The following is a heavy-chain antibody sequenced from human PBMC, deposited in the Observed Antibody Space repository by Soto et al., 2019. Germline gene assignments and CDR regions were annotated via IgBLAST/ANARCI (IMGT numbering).Heavy chain of an antibody. CDR2: ISGSGTST. V-gene: IGHV3-23*01. CDR3: ATSFRYFDN. Sequence: PGGSLRLSCVASGFTFSTHAMSWVRQAPGKGLEWVSTISGSGTSTYYADSVKGRFIISRDNSKNIVNLQMNSLRVDDTAVYYCATSFRYFDNWGHGTRVTVSS. D-gene: IGHD3-9*01. J-gene: IGHJ4*01. CDR1: GFTFSTHA.